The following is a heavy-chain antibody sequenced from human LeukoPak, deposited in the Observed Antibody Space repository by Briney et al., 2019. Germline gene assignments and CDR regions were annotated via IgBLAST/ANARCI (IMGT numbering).Heavy chain of an antibody. J-gene: IGHJ4*02. D-gene: IGHD3-10*01. Sequence: PSETLSLTCAVYGGSFSGYYWSWIRQHPGKGLEWIGYIYYSGSTYYNPSLKSRVTISVDTSKNQFSLKLSSVTAAGTAVYYCAREYGSGSLDYWGQGTLVTVSS. CDR3: AREYGSGSLDY. CDR2: IYYSGST. V-gene: IGHV4-31*11. CDR1: GGSFSGYY.